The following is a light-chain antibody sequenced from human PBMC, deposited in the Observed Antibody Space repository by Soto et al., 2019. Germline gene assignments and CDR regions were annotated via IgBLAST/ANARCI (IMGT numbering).Light chain of an antibody. CDR2: HVS. CDR1: QRIGTY. V-gene: IGKV1-39*01. Sequence: DIPMTQSPSSLSASVGDRVTVSCRASQRIGTYVNWYQQRPGKAPTLPIYHVSTLQPGVPSRFSGSGSETDFTLSISGLQPEDFATYYCQQSSTTVYTFGQGTKWEIK. J-gene: IGKJ2*01. CDR3: QQSSTTVYT.